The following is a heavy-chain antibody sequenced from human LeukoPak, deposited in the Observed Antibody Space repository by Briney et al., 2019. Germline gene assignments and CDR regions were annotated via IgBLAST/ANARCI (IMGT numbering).Heavy chain of an antibody. CDR2: ISHDGSEE. J-gene: IGHJ5*02. CDR3: AKDLYSSGWYNYFDP. CDR1: GFSISTYG. Sequence: GGSLRLSCAASGFSISTYGMHWVRQAPGKGLEWVAMISHDGSEEYYVDSAKGRFTISRDNSKNTLYLQMNSLRGEDTAMYYCAKDLYSSGWYNYFDPWGQGTLVTVSS. D-gene: IGHD6-19*01. V-gene: IGHV3-30*18.